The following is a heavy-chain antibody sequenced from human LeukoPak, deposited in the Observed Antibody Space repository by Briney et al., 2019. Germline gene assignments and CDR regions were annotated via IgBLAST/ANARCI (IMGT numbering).Heavy chain of an antibody. CDR3: ARIGSAAFTDY. D-gene: IGHD3-3*02. CDR1: GITFSTYW. CDR2: ISDSGGAI. J-gene: IGHJ4*02. Sequence: PGGSLRLSCAGSGITFSTYWMHWVRQAPGKGLVWVSAISDSGGAIYYADSVKGRFTMSRDNSKNSLFLQMNSLRAEDTAVYYCARIGSAAFTDYWGQGTLVTVSS. V-gene: IGHV3-23*01.